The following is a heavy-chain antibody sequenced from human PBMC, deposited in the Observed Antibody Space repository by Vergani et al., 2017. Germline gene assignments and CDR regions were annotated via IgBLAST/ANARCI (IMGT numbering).Heavy chain of an antibody. CDR1: GFTFSSYG. J-gene: IGHJ4*02. D-gene: IGHD2-2*01. Sequence: QVQLVESGGGVVQPGGSLRLSCAACGFTFSSYGMHWVRQAPGKGLEWVAFIRYDGSNKYYADSVKGRFTISRDNSKNTLYLQMNSLRAEDTAVYYCARPLGYCSSTSCLYYFYYWGQGTLVTVSS. CDR3: ARPLGYCSSTSCLYYFYY. CDR2: IRYDGSNK. V-gene: IGHV3-30*02.